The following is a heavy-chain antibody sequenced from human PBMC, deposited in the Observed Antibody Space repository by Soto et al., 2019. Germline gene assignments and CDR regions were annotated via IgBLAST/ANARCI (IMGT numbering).Heavy chain of an antibody. Sequence: SETVSLTCTVSGGTISNYYWSLIRQPAGKGLEWIGRIYTSGSTNYNPSLKSRVTMSVDTSKNQFSLKVSSVTAADTAVYYCARDLGDYRVSDFRGQGPLVTVYS. D-gene: IGHD4-17*01. J-gene: IGHJ4*02. CDR2: IYTSGST. V-gene: IGHV4-4*07. CDR1: GGTISNYY. CDR3: ARDLGDYRVSDF.